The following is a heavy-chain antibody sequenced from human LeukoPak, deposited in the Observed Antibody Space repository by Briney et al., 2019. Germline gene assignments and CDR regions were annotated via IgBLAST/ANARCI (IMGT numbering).Heavy chain of an antibody. CDR2: INHSGST. CDR3: ARAPRWGYCSSTSCYDY. CDR1: GGSFSGYY. V-gene: IGHV4-34*01. Sequence: SETLSLTCAVYGGSFSGYYWSWIRQPLGKWLEWIGEINHSGSTNYNPSLKSRVTISVDKSKNQFSLKLSSVTPADTAVYYCARAPRWGYCSSTSCYDYWGQGTLVTVSS. D-gene: IGHD2-2*01. J-gene: IGHJ4*02.